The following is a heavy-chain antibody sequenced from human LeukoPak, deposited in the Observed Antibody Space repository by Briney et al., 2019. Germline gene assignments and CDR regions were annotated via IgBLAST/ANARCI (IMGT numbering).Heavy chain of an antibody. CDR3: ARGSGDGYDNPPLYYYYYMDV. J-gene: IGHJ6*03. V-gene: IGHV1-18*01. CDR2: ISAYNGNT. D-gene: IGHD5-24*01. CDR1: GYTFTSYG. Sequence: ASVKVSCKASGYTFTSYGISWLRQAPVQGLEWMGWISAYNGNTNYAQKLQGRVTMTTDTSTRTAYMELRSLRSDDTAVYYCARGSGDGYDNPPLYYYYYMDVWGKGTTVTVSS.